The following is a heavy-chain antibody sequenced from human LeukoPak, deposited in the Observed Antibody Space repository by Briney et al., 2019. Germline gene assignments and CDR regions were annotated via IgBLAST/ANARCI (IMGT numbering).Heavy chain of an antibody. CDR1: GFSFSRYW. CDR2: IDIDGRIT. D-gene: IGHD2-2*01. V-gene: IGHV3-74*01. CDR3: ARRGYCSSTSCFHMDV. J-gene: IGHJ6*03. Sequence: GGSLRLSCAASGFSFSRYWMYWVRHAPGKGLVWVARIDIDGRITSYADSVKGRFTISRDNAKNMLYLQMNSLRAEDTAVYYCARRGYCSSTSCFHMDVWGKGTTVTVSS.